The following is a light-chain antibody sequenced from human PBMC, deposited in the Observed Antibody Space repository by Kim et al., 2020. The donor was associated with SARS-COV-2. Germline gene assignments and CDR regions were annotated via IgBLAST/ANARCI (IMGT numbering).Light chain of an antibody. Sequence: QSALTQPASVSGSPGQSITISCTGTSSDVGGYNYVSWYQQHPGKAPKLMIYDVSNRPSGVSNRFSGSKSGNTASLTISGLQAEDEADYYCSSYTSSSKVFGGGNQLTVL. V-gene: IGLV2-14*03. J-gene: IGLJ3*02. CDR2: DVS. CDR3: SSYTSSSKV. CDR1: SSDVGGYNY.